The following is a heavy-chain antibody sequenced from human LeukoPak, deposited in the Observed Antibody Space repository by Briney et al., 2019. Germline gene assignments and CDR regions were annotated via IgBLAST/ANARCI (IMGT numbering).Heavy chain of an antibody. CDR3: ARALRYDYVWGSYRLDAFDI. D-gene: IGHD3-16*02. CDR2: ISSSGSTI. J-gene: IGHJ3*02. Sequence: GGSLRLSCAASGFTFSSYEMNWVRQAPGKGLEWVSYISSSGSTIYYADSVKGRFTISRDNAKNSLYLQMNSLRAEDTAVYYCARALRYDYVWGSYRLDAFDIWGQGTMVTVSS. V-gene: IGHV3-48*03. CDR1: GFTFSSYE.